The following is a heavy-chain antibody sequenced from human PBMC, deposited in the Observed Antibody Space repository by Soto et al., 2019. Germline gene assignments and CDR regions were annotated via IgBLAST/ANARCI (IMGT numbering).Heavy chain of an antibody. D-gene: IGHD3-3*01. J-gene: IGHJ4*02. CDR3: ARAPRIIRHITALGEASPGVLEN. Sequence: QVQLVQSGSEVKKPGTSVKVSCKTSGYKFIDHYIHWVRQAPGQGLEWMGWISPHDGVTSLSQKFKHRVIMTSDTSITTVYMELGNLRSDETAIYFCARAPRIIRHITALGEASPGVLENWGQGSPVTVSS. V-gene: IGHV1-2*02. CDR1: GYKFIDHY. CDR2: ISPHDGVT.